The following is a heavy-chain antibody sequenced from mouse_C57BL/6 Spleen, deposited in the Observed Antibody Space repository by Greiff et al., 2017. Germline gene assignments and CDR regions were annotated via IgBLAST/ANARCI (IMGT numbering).Heavy chain of an antibody. CDR3: ARGGYDYDVGWFAY. CDR2: IWSGGST. V-gene: IGHV2-2*01. J-gene: IGHJ3*01. CDR1: GFSLTSYG. Sequence: VQLVESGPGLVQPSQSLSITCTVSGFSLTSYGVHWVRQSPGKGLEWLGVIWSGGSTDYNAAFISRLSISKDNSKSQVFFKMNSLQADDTAIYYCARGGYDYDVGWFAYWGQGTLVTVSA. D-gene: IGHD2-4*01.